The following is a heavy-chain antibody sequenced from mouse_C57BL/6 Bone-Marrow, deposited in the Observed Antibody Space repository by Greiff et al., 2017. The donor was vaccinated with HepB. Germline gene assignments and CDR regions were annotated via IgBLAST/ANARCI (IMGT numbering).Heavy chain of an antibody. Sequence: EVKVVESGGGLVKPGGSLKLSCAASGFTFSSYTMSWVRQTPEKRLEWVATISGGGGNTYYPDSVKGRFTISRDNAKNTLYLQMSSLRSEDTALYYCARRGYSNFAWFAYWGQGTLVTVSA. CDR2: ISGGGGNT. CDR1: GFTFSSYT. D-gene: IGHD2-5*01. J-gene: IGHJ3*01. V-gene: IGHV5-9*01. CDR3: ARRGYSNFAWFAY.